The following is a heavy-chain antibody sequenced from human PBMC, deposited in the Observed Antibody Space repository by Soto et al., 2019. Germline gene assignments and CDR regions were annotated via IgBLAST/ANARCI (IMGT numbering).Heavy chain of an antibody. J-gene: IGHJ4*02. CDR2: IYYSGST. V-gene: IGHV4-31*03. CDR1: GGSISSGGYY. CDR3: ARGGDRGGFDY. Sequence: QVQLQESGPGLVKPSQTLSLTCTVSGGSISSGGYYWSGIRQHPGKGLEWIGYIYYSGSTYYNPSRTSRITRAVDTSKNQSSMKLSSVTAADAAVYYCARGGDRGGFDYWGQGTLVTVSS. D-gene: IGHD3-10*01.